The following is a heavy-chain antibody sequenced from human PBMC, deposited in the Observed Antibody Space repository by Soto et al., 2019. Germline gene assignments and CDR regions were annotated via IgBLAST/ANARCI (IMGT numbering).Heavy chain of an antibody. CDR2: IYHSGST. V-gene: IGHV4-4*02. J-gene: IGHJ6*02. CDR3: ARVSGSYYYGMDV. Sequence: PSETLSLTCAVSGGSISSSNWWSWVRQPPGKGLEWIGEIYHSGSTNYNPSLKSRVTTSVDKSKNQFSLKLNSVTAADTAVYYCARVSGSYYYGMDVWGQGTTVTVSS. CDR1: GGSISSSNW.